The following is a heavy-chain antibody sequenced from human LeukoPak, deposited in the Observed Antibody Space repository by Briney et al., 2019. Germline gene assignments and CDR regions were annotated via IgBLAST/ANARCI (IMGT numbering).Heavy chain of an antibody. D-gene: IGHD6-6*01. J-gene: IGHJ4*02. V-gene: IGHV3-9*03. CDR1: GFTFDDYA. Sequence: GGSLRLSCAASGFTFDDYAMHWVRQAPGKGLEWVSGIGWNSGSIGYADSVKGRFTISRDNAKNSLYLQMNSLRAEDMALYYCAKGHQPRAAPGLIDYWGQGTLVTVSS. CDR3: AKGHQPRAAPGLIDY. CDR2: IGWNSGSI.